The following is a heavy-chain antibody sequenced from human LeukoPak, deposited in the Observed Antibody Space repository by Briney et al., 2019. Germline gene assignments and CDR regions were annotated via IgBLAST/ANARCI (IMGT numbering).Heavy chain of an antibody. CDR1: GFTFSSYS. CDR3: ARDPNDYDSSGYYGEPLT. Sequence: GGSLRLSCAASGFTFSSYSMNWVRQAPGKGLEWVSSISSSSYIYYADSVKGRFTIFRDNAKNSLYLQMNSLRAEDTAVYYCARDPNDYDSSGYYGEPLTWGQGTLVTVSS. CDR2: ISSSSYI. D-gene: IGHD3-22*01. J-gene: IGHJ5*02. V-gene: IGHV3-21*01.